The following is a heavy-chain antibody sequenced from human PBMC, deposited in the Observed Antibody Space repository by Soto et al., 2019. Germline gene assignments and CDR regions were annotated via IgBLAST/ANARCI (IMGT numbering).Heavy chain of an antibody. CDR1: GYSFSNYW. CDR2: IYPGDSET. J-gene: IGHJ6*02. Sequence: GESLKISCKGSGYSFSNYWIVWVRQMPGKGLEWMGIIYPGDSETKYSPSFQGQVTISADKSINTAYLQWISLKASDTAMYYCARTAAAGKYYYGTDVWGQGTTVTVSS. D-gene: IGHD6-13*01. CDR3: ARTAAAGKYYYGTDV. V-gene: IGHV5-51*01.